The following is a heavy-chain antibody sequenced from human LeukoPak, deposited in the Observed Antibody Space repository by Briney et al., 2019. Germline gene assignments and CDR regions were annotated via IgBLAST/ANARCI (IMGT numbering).Heavy chain of an antibody. CDR3: AKDRCSNGVGCYYYYMDV. Sequence: GSLRLSCAASRFTFSSYGMHWVRQAPGKGLEWVAYIQYDGSNQQYADSVKGRFSISRDSSKNILYLQMNSLRAEDTAVYYCAKDRCSNGVGCYYYYMDVWGKGTTVTISS. D-gene: IGHD2-8*01. CDR1: RFTFSSYG. V-gene: IGHV3-30*02. CDR2: IQYDGSNQ. J-gene: IGHJ6*03.